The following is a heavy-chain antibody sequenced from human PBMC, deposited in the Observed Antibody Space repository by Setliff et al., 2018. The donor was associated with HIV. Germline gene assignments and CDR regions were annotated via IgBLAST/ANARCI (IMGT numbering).Heavy chain of an antibody. CDR1: GYTFTSYA. Sequence: VKVSCKASGYTFTSYAMHWVRQAPGQRFEWMGWINIGNGNIRYSQKFQGRVAITRDTSANTAYMELSSLGSDDTAVYYCARGYYNSGNYFEYWGQGTLVTVSS. CDR2: INIGNGNI. D-gene: IGHD7-27*01. V-gene: IGHV1-3*04. J-gene: IGHJ4*02. CDR3: ARGYYNSGNYFEY.